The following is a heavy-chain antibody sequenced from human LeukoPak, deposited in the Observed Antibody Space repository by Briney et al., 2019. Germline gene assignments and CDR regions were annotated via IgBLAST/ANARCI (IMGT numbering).Heavy chain of an antibody. Sequence: GGSLRLSCAASEFTFSSYGMHWVRQAPGKGLEWVAVISYDGSNKYYADSVKGRFTISRDNSKSTLYLQMNSLRAEDTAVYYCARAGPNPRTAGLRNWGQGTLVTVSS. J-gene: IGHJ4*02. D-gene: IGHD1-14*01. CDR1: EFTFSSYG. CDR3: ARAGPNPRTAGLRN. V-gene: IGHV3-30*03. CDR2: ISYDGSNK.